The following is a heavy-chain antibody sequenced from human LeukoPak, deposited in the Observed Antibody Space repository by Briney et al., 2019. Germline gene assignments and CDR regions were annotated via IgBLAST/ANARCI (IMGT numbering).Heavy chain of an antibody. D-gene: IGHD4-11*01. CDR3: ARASGDYRGYWFDP. J-gene: IGHJ5*02. CDR2: INSDGSIT. Sequence: GGSLRLSCAASGFTFSSYWMHWVRQVPGKGLVWVSGINSDGSITSYADSVKGRFTISRDNAKNTLYLQVNSLRAEDTAVYYCARASGDYRGYWFDPWGQGTLVTVSS. CDR1: GFTFSSYW. V-gene: IGHV3-74*01.